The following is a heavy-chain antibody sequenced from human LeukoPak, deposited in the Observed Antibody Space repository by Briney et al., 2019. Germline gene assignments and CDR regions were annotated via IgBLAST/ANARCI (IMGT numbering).Heavy chain of an antibody. Sequence: PFETLSLTCTLSGDSICDDYWNCGPESAGEGLEWSGRIYNSVSNNYNPSLKSRVIMSVDTSRNQISLTLRSVTAPDTAVYYCARASYDSSGYYYFDYWGQGSPVTVSS. CDR2: IYNSVSN. D-gene: IGHD3-22*01. V-gene: IGHV4-4*07. J-gene: IGHJ4*02. CDR1: GDSICDDY. CDR3: ARASYDSSGYYYFDY.